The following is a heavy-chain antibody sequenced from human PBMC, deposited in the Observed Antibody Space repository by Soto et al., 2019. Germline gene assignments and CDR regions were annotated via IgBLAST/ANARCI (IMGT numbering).Heavy chain of an antibody. J-gene: IGHJ6*02. CDR1: GYSFTSYW. CDR2: IYPGDSDT. Sequence: GESLKISCKGSGYSFTSYWIGWVRQIPEKGLEWMGIIYPGDSDTRYSPSFQGQVTISADKSISTAYLQWSSMKASETAMYYCARRRYCISTSCYYYGMEVWGQGTTVTSP. D-gene: IGHD2-2*01. V-gene: IGHV5-51*01. CDR3: ARRRYCISTSCYYYGMEV.